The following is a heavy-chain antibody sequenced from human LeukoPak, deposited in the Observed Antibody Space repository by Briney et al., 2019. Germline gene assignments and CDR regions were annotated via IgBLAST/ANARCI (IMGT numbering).Heavy chain of an antibody. CDR2: IYHSGST. Sequence: SETLSLTCTVTGYSISSGYYWGWIRQPPGKGLEWIGSIYHSGSTYYNPSLKSRVTISVDTSKNQFSLKLSSVTAADTAVYYCASPSLKTYYDFWSGPISGDAFDIWGQGTMVTVSS. D-gene: IGHD3-3*01. CDR1: GYSISSGYY. V-gene: IGHV4-38-2*02. CDR3: ASPSLKTYYDFWSGPISGDAFDI. J-gene: IGHJ3*02.